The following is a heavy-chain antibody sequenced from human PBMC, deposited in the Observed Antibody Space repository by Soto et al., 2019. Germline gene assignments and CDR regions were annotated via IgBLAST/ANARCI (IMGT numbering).Heavy chain of an antibody. D-gene: IGHD3-10*01. Sequence: GGSLRLSCAASGFTFSSYSMNWVRQAPGKGLEWVSSISSSSSYIYYADSGKGRFTISRDNAKNSLYLQMNSLRAEDTAVYYCARDLTVRGVIRDYYYMDVWGKGTTVTVSS. CDR2: ISSSSSYI. V-gene: IGHV3-21*01. CDR3: ARDLTVRGVIRDYYYMDV. J-gene: IGHJ6*03. CDR1: GFTFSSYS.